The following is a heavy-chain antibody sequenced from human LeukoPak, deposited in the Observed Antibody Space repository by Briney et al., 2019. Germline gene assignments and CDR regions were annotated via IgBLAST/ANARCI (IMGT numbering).Heavy chain of an antibody. J-gene: IGHJ4*02. CDR1: GFTFSGSA. V-gene: IGHV3-73*01. D-gene: IGHD3-10*01. CDR3: TTLGSGCTMIRGVCSEN. Sequence: GGSLRLSCAASGFTFSGSAMHWVRQASGKGLEWVGRIRSKTNNYATTYAASVKGRFTISRDDSKNTAYLQMISLKTEDTAVYYCTTLGSGCTMIRGVCSENWGQGTLVTVSS. CDR2: IRSKTNNYAT.